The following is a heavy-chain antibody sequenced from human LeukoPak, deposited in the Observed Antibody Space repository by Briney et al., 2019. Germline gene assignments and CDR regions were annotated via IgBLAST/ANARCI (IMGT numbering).Heavy chain of an antibody. Sequence: SETLSLTCTVSGGSISSYYWSWVRQPPGKGLEWIAYISDIGSINYNPSLKSRVTISLDTSKNQFSLKLSSVTAADTAVYYCAGHRPRNTVDFWGQGTLVTVSS. J-gene: IGHJ4*02. D-gene: IGHD2/OR15-2a*01. CDR1: GGSISSYY. CDR2: ISDIGSI. CDR3: AGHRPRNTVDF. V-gene: IGHV4-59*08.